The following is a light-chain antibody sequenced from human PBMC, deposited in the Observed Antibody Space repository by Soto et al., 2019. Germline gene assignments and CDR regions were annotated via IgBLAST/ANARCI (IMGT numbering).Light chain of an antibody. V-gene: IGLV1-51*01. CDR1: SSNIGNNY. Sequence: QSVLTQPPSVSEAPGQKVTISCSGSSSNIGNNYVSWYQQLPGTAPKLLIYDNDKRPSGIPDRFSGSKSGTSATLGITGLQTGDEADYYCGTWDGSLSSVVFGGGTKLTVL. CDR2: DND. J-gene: IGLJ2*01. CDR3: GTWDGSLSSVV.